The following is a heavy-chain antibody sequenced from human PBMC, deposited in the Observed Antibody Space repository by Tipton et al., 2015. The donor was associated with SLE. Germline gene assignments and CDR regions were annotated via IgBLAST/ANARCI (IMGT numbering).Heavy chain of an antibody. CDR3: AVVAHSENY. CDR1: GGSISSYY. J-gene: IGHJ4*02. Sequence: TLSLTCTVSGGSISSYYWSWIRQPPGKGLEWIGYIYYSGSTNYNPSLKSRVTISVDTSKNQFSLKLSSVTAADTAVYYCAVVAHSENYWGQGTLVTVSS. CDR2: IYYSGST. D-gene: IGHD2-15*01. V-gene: IGHV4-59*01.